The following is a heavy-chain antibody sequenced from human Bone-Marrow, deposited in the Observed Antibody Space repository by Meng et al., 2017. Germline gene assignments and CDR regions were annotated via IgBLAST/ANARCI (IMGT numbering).Heavy chain of an antibody. CDR3: ARAVVPAAISVYYYYYGMDV. CDR2: ISYDGSNK. D-gene: IGHD2-2*01. Sequence: GGSLRLSCAASGFTFSSYWMSWVRQAPGKGLEWVAVISYDGSNKYYADSVKGRFTISRDNSKNTLYLQMNSLRAEDTAVYYCARAVVPAAISVYYYYYGMDVWGQGTTVTVSS. J-gene: IGHJ6*02. CDR1: GFTFSSYW. V-gene: IGHV3-30*01.